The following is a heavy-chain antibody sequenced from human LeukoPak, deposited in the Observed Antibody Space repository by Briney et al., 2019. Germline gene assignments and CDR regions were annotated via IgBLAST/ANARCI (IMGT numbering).Heavy chain of an antibody. CDR3: ASTPRIAAGNWFDP. CDR2: ISAYNGNT. Sequence: ASVKVSCKASGYTLTSYGISWVRQAPGQGLEWMGWISAYNGNTNYAQKLQGRVTMTTDTSTSTAYMELRSLRSDDTAVYYCASTPRIAAGNWFDPWGQGTLVTVSS. V-gene: IGHV1-18*01. CDR1: GYTLTSYG. J-gene: IGHJ5*02. D-gene: IGHD6-13*01.